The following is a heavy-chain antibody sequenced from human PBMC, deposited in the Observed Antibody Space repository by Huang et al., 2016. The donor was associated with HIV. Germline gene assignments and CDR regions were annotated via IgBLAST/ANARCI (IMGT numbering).Heavy chain of an antibody. D-gene: IGHD6-19*01. V-gene: IGHV4-39*01. CDR2: IYYSGNT. CDR1: GGSISSSSYY. Sequence: LQLQESGPGLVKSLETLSLICTVSGGSISSSSYYWGWIRQPPGKGPEWSGSIYYSGNTYYNPPLKSRVTISVDTSKNQFSLKVNSVTAADTAVYYCARHGRVAGHYYNNMDVWGRGTTVTVSS. J-gene: IGHJ6*02. CDR3: ARHGRVAGHYYNNMDV.